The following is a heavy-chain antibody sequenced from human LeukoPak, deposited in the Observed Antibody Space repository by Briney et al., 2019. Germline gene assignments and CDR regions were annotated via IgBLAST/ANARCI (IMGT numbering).Heavy chain of an antibody. D-gene: IGHD6-6*01. Sequence: GGSLRLSCAASGFTFSSYAMHWVRQAPGKGLEWVAVISYDGSNEYYADSVKGRFTISRDNSKNTLYLQMNSLRAEDTAVYYCARPENTWGYSSSSCPFDYWGQGTLVTVSS. CDR1: GFTFSSYA. V-gene: IGHV3-30*04. CDR2: ISYDGSNE. CDR3: ARPENTWGYSSSSCPFDY. J-gene: IGHJ4*02.